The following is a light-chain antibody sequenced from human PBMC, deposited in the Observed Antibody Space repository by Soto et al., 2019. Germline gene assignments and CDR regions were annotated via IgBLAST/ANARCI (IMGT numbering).Light chain of an antibody. CDR1: QTISSW. CDR3: QQSYNTPRT. J-gene: IGKJ1*01. Sequence: DIQMTQSPSTLAGSVGDRVTITCRASQTISSWLAWYQQKPGKAPKLLIYKASTLKSGVPSRFSGSGSGTEFTLTISSLQPEDFATYYCQQSYNTPRTFGQGTNVDIK. V-gene: IGKV1-5*03. CDR2: KAS.